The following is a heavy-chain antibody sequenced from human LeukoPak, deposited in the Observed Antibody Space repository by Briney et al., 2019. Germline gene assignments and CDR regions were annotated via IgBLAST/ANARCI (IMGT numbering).Heavy chain of an antibody. D-gene: IGHD3-10*01. CDR2: INSDGSST. Sequence: PGGSLRLSCAASGFTFSSYWMHWVRQAPGKGLVWVSRINSDGSSTSYADSVKGRFTISRDNAKNTLYLQMNSLRAEDTAVYYCAARQVGGFGELSDYWGQGTLVTVSS. V-gene: IGHV3-74*01. J-gene: IGHJ4*02. CDR3: AARQVGGFGELSDY. CDR1: GFTFSSYW.